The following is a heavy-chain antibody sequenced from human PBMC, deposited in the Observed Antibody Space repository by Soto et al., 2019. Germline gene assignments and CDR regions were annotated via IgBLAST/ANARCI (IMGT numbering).Heavy chain of an antibody. Sequence: QVQLVESGGGVVQPGRSLELSCAASGFTFSSYALHWVRQAPGKGLDWVAVISSDVNYKYYAGSVKGRLTISRDNSTDTLYQQMNSLMAEYTVVSYCARQQKRRVSVFDFWGQGTLVTVSS. V-gene: IGHV3-30-3*01. D-gene: IGHD6-13*01. CDR2: ISSDVNYK. CDR3: ARQQKRRVSVFDF. CDR1: GFTFSSYA. J-gene: IGHJ4*02.